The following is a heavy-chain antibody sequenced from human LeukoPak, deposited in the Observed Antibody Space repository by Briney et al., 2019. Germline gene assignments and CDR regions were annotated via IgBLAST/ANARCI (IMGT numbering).Heavy chain of an antibody. CDR2: ITSRSSYT. V-gene: IGHV3-21*01. D-gene: IGHD6-13*01. CDR1: GFTFSSYS. CDR3: ARDPIAAAASGGDS. Sequence: GSLRLSCAASGFTFSSYSMNWVRQAPGKGLEWVSSITSRSSYTYYADSMKGRFTISRDNAKNSLYLQMNSLRAEDTAIYYCARDPIAAAASGGDSWGQGTLVTVSS. J-gene: IGHJ4*02.